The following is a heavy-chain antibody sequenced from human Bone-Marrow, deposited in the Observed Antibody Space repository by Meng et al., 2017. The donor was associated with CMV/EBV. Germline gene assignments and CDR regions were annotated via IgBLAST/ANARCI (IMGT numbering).Heavy chain of an antibody. D-gene: IGHD2-15*01. CDR2: ISSSSSYI. CDR1: GFTFSSYS. V-gene: IGHV3-21*01. Sequence: GESLKISCAASGFTFSSYSMNWVRQAPGKGLEWVSSISSSSSYIYYADSVKGRFTISRDNAKNPLYLQMNSLRAEDTAVYYCAGYCGSDYYYSGMDVWGQGTTVTVSS. CDR3: AGYCGSDYYYSGMDV. J-gene: IGHJ6*02.